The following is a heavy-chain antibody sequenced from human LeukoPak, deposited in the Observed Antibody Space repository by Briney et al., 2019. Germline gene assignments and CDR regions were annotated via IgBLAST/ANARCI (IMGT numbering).Heavy chain of an antibody. Sequence: GGSLRLSCAAAAFTFSRYGMHWVRQAPGKGLEWVALIRSDGNNKYYADSVKGRFTISRDNSKNTLSLQMNSLRTEDTAVYYCAKDRYGSGSDTPWGQGTLVTVSS. J-gene: IGHJ5*02. D-gene: IGHD3-10*01. V-gene: IGHV3-30*02. CDR1: AFTFSRYG. CDR3: AKDRYGSGSDTP. CDR2: IRSDGNNK.